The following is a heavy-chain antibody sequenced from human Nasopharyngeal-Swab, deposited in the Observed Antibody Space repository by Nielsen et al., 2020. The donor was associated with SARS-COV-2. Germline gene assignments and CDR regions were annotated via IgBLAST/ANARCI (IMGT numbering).Heavy chain of an antibody. Sequence: VRQMPGKGLEWVANIKQGGSEKYYVDSVKGRFTISRDNAKNSLYLQMNSLRAEDTAVYYCARGDISAVWGKGTTVTVSS. CDR2: IKQGGSEK. V-gene: IGHV3-7*02. CDR3: ARGDISAV. D-gene: IGHD2-15*01. J-gene: IGHJ6*04.